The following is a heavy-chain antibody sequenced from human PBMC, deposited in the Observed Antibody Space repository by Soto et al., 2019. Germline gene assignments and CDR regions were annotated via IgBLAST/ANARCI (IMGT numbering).Heavy chain of an antibody. CDR1: GGSISSYY. V-gene: IGHV4-59*01. CDR3: ARAYDILTGYYTPYYFDH. Sequence: SETLSLTWTVSGGSISSYYWSWIRQPPGKGLEWIGYIYYSGSTNYNPSLKSRVTISVDTSKNQFSLKLSSVTAADTAVYYCARAYDILTGYYTPYYFDHWGQGTLVTVSS. D-gene: IGHD3-9*01. J-gene: IGHJ4*02. CDR2: IYYSGST.